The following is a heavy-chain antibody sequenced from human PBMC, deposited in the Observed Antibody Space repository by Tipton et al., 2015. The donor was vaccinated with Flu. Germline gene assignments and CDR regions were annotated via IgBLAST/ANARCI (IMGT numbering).Heavy chain of an antibody. Sequence: TLSLTCTVSGDSVRSGRHYWSWIRQPAGKGLEWIGRIYLTGSTNYSPSLKGRGTISVDTSKNQFSLKLPSVTAADTAVYYCARHTGDSVRGVIDYWGQGTLVTVSS. V-gene: IGHV4-61*02. CDR3: ARHTGDSVRGVIDY. J-gene: IGHJ4*02. CDR2: IYLTGST. D-gene: IGHD3-10*02. CDR1: GDSVRSGRHY.